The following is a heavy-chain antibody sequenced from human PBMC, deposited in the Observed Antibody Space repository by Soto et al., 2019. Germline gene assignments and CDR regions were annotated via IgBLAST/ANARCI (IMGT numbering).Heavy chain of an antibody. D-gene: IGHD3-10*01. Sequence: QVQLQESGPVLVKPSETLSLTCTVSGGSIRSSYWSWIRQPQGKGLEWIGYIYDSGSTNYNPSLKSRVTISVDTSKNQFSLKLSSVTAADTAVYYCARHAVRGVMGHWYFDLWGRGTLVTVSS. CDR1: GGSIRSSY. J-gene: IGHJ2*01. V-gene: IGHV4-59*08. CDR3: ARHAVRGVMGHWYFDL. CDR2: IYDSGST.